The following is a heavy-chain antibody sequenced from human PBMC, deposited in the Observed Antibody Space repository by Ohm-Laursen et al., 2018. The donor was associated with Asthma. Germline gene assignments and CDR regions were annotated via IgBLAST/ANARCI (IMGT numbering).Heavy chain of an antibody. CDR2: IYIGNT. D-gene: IGHD2-21*01. J-gene: IGHJ4*02. CDR1: GYSVTSYD. V-gene: IGHV1-18*04. CDR3: VRDVVDRFDY. Sequence: GASVKVSCKASGYSVTSYDFSWVRQAPGQRPEWMGWIYIGNTNYAPNFRDRITMTTDTSTNTAYMELRSLTSDDTAVYYCVRDVVDRFDYWGQGSLVIVSS.